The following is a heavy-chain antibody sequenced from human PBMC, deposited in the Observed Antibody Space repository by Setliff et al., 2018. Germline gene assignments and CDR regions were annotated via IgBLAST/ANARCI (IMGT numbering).Heavy chain of an antibody. CDR1: GYTFTSYA. CDR2: INAGNGNT. D-gene: IGHD1-20*01. J-gene: IGHJ6*03. V-gene: IGHV1-3*01. CDR3: ARDNIGYITGIPYYYYYYMDV. Sequence: VASVKVSCKASGYTFTSYAMHWVRQAPGQRLEWMGWINAGNGNTKYSQKFQGRVTITRDTSASTAYMELSSLRSEDTAVYYCARDNIGYITGIPYYYYYYMDVWGKGTTVTVSS.